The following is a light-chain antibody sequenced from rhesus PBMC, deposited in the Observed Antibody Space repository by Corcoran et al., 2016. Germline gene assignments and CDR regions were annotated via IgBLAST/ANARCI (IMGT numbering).Light chain of an antibody. CDR1: ENVNNY. CDR2: KAS. CDR3: QHGYGTPYS. V-gene: IGKV1-74*01. J-gene: IGKJ2*01. Sequence: DIQMTQSPSSLSASVGDRVTITCRASENVNNYLNWYQQKPGKAPKLVIYKASTLQSGVPSRFSGSGSGTGYTFTISSLQPEDVATYYCQHGYGTPYSFGQGTKVEIK.